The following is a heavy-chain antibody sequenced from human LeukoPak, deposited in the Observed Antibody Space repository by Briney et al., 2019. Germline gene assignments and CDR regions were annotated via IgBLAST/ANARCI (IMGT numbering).Heavy chain of an antibody. CDR3: ARTHPHFITGTNYNWFDP. V-gene: IGHV1-2*02. J-gene: IGHJ5*02. CDR1: GYTFTGYH. CDR2: INPNSGGT. Sequence: ASVKVSCKASGYTFTGYHIHWVRQAPGQGLEWMGWINPNSGGTNYAQKFQGRVTMTRDTSISTAYMELSRLRSDDTAVYYCARTHPHFITGTNYNWFDPWGQGTLVTVSS. D-gene: IGHD1/OR15-1a*01.